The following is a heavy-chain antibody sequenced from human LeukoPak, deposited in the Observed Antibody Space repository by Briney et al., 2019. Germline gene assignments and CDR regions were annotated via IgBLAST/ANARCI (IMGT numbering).Heavy chain of an antibody. CDR1: GYTFTSYD. J-gene: IGHJ5*02. CDR3: ARDWAPLSGNYYDAWFDP. Sequence: ASVKVSCKASGYTFTSYDINWVRQATGQGLEWMGWMNPNSGNTGYAQKFQGRVTMTRNTSISTAYMELSSLRSEDTAVYYCARDWAPLSGNYYDAWFDPWGQGTLVTVSS. V-gene: IGHV1-8*01. D-gene: IGHD1-26*01. CDR2: MNPNSGNT.